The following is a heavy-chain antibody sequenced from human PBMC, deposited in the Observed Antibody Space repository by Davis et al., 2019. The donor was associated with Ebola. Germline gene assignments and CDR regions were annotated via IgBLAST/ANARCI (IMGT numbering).Heavy chain of an antibody. D-gene: IGHD5-24*01. CDR3: ARQRRDGYSDFDY. CDR1: GGSISSSSYY. V-gene: IGHV4-61*05. Sequence: SETLSLTCTVSGGSISSSSYYWGWIRQPPGKGLEWIGYIYSSGSTNYNPSLKSRVTISLDTSKSHFSLKLSSVTAADTAVYYCARQRRDGYSDFDYWGLGTLVTVSS. J-gene: IGHJ4*02. CDR2: IYSSGST.